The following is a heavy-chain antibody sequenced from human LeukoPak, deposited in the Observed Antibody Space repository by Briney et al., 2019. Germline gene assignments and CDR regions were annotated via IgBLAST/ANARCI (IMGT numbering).Heavy chain of an antibody. V-gene: IGHV3-23*01. Sequence: PGGSLRLSCAASGFTFSSYAMTWVRQTPGKGLEWVSTISGSGDTTYYADSVKGRFTISRDNSKNTLYLQMNSLRAEDTAVYSCARARAARTTQLLEYKPPRDSLQLGYYYMDVWGKGTTVTVSS. J-gene: IGHJ6*03. CDR3: ARARAARTTQLLEYKPPRDSLQLGYYYMDV. CDR2: ISGSGDTT. D-gene: IGHD1-1*01. CDR1: GFTFSSYA.